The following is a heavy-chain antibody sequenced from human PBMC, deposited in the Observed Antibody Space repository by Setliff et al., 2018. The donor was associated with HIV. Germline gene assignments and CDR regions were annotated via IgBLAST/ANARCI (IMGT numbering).Heavy chain of an antibody. V-gene: IGHV4-61*01. CDR1: GGSVSTGNYY. J-gene: IGHJ4*02. CDR3: ARGRFHRLHRPYSGSGSLGIQYFDY. Sequence: PSETLSLTCTVSGGSVSTGNYYWNWIRLPPGKGLEWIGRIYTSGSTNYNPSLKSRVTISVDTSKSQFSLRLNSVTATDTALYYCARGRFHRLHRPYSGSGSLGIQYFDYWGQGTLVTVSS. D-gene: IGHD3-10*01. CDR2: IYTSGST.